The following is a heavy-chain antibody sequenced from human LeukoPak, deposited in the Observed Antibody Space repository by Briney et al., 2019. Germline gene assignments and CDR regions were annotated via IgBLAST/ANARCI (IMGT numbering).Heavy chain of an antibody. CDR1: GYSISSGYY. Sequence: PSETLSLTCAVSGYSISSGYYWSWIRQPPGKGLEWIGEINHSGSTNYNPSLKSRVTISVDTSKNQFSLKLSSVTAADTAVYYCARGRGHNYWGQGTLVTVSS. D-gene: IGHD2-15*01. V-gene: IGHV4-34*01. J-gene: IGHJ4*02. CDR2: INHSGST. CDR3: ARGRGHNY.